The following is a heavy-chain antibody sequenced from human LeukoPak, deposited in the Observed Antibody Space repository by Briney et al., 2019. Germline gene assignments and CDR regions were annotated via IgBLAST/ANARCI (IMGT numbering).Heavy chain of an antibody. Sequence: PGGSLRLSCAASGFTFSRFAMSWVRQAPGKGLEWVSTISGSGGTTSYADSVEGRFTFSRDNSKNTLYLQMNSLRAEDTAVYYCAKDLPDYGDYIEGYWGQGTLVTVSS. CDR2: ISGSGGTT. D-gene: IGHD4-17*01. CDR3: AKDLPDYGDYIEGY. CDR1: GFTFSRFA. J-gene: IGHJ4*02. V-gene: IGHV3-23*01.